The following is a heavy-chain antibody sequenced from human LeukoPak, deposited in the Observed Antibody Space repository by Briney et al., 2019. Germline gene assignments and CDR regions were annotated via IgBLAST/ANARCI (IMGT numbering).Heavy chain of an antibody. Sequence: GGSLRLSCAASGFTFSSYSMNWVRQAPGKGLEWVSSISSSSSYIYYADSVKGRFTISRDNSKNTLYLQMSSLRAEDTAVYYCAKHLASRPTTVTDSWGQGTLVTVS. J-gene: IGHJ5*02. CDR2: ISSSSSYI. CDR1: GFTFSSYS. D-gene: IGHD4-17*01. CDR3: AKHLASRPTTVTDS. V-gene: IGHV3-21*04.